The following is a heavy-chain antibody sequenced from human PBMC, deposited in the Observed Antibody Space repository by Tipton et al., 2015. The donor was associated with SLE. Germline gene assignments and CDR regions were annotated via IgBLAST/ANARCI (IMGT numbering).Heavy chain of an antibody. D-gene: IGHD1-20*01. CDR2: IYHSGTA. Sequence: TLSLTCTVSGGSISSSRYYWGWIRQPPGKGLEWIGSIYHSGTAYYNPSLKSRVTISVDTSKNQFSLKLSSVTAADTAVYYCARGRGITGTTDWFDPWGQGTLVTVSS. J-gene: IGHJ5*02. CDR1: GGSISSSRYY. V-gene: IGHV4-39*07. CDR3: ARGRGITGTTDWFDP.